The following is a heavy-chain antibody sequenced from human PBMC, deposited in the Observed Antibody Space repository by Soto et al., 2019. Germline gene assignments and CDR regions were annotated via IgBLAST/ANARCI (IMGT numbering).Heavy chain of an antibody. Sequence: EASGKVSCKSSGYTFTRSCISWVRQAPGQGLEWMGWISGYNGNTNYAQKFRGRVTMTTDTSTTTAYMEVRSLRADDTAVYSCPRPPGYCNSTICYIDTFDIWGQRTKVTVSS. CDR2: ISGYNGNT. J-gene: IGHJ3*02. CDR3: PRPPGYCNSTICYIDTFDI. D-gene: IGHD2-2*02. V-gene: IGHV1-18*01. CDR1: GYTFTRSC.